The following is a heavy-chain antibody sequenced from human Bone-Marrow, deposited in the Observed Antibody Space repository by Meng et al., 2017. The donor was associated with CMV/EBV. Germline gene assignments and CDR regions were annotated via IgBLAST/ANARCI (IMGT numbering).Heavy chain of an antibody. J-gene: IGHJ4*02. V-gene: IGHV4-59*01. Sequence: SETLSLTCTVSGGSTSIYYWSWIRQPPGKGLDWIGYIYYSGSTNYNPNLKSRVTISVDTSKNQFSLKLSTVTAADTAVYYCARVSRDDFWSGYRYYFDYWGQGTLVTVSS. CDR1: GGSTSIYY. CDR3: ARVSRDDFWSGYRYYFDY. CDR2: IYYSGST. D-gene: IGHD3-3*01.